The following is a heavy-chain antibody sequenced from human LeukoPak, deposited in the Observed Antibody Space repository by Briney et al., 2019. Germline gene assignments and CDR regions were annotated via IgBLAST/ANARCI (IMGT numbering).Heavy chain of an antibody. CDR3: ARAFWVRGVITRNKYYFDY. Sequence: GGSLRLSCAASGFTFSSYWMSWVRQAPGKGLEWVANIKQDGSEKYYVDSVKGRSTISRDNAKNSLYLQMNSLRAEDTAVYYCARAFWVRGVITRNKYYFDYWGQGTLVTVSS. D-gene: IGHD3-10*01. V-gene: IGHV3-7*03. J-gene: IGHJ4*02. CDR1: GFTFSSYW. CDR2: IKQDGSEK.